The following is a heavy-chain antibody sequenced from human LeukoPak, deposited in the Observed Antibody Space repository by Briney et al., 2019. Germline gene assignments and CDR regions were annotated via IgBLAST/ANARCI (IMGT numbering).Heavy chain of an antibody. CDR1: GFTFSSYA. CDR2: IGGSGGST. J-gene: IGHJ6*03. Sequence: HPGGSLRLSCAASGFTFSSYAMSWVRQAPGKGLEWVSAIGGSGGSTYYADSVKGRFTISRDNSKNTLYLQMNSLRAEDTAVYYCAKDSSSSYYYYYMDVWGKGTTVTVSS. CDR3: AKDSSSSYYYYYMDV. D-gene: IGHD6-6*01. V-gene: IGHV3-23*01.